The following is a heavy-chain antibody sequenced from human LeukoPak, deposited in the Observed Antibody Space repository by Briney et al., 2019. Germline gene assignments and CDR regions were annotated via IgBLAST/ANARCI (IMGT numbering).Heavy chain of an antibody. J-gene: IGHJ4*02. CDR2: ISWNSGSI. V-gene: IGHV3-9*01. CDR3: AKGGGYSSSWYPSHFDY. Sequence: GGSLRLSCAASGFTFDDCAMHWVRQAPGKGLEWVSGISWNSGSIGYADSVKGRFTISRDNAKNSLYLQMNSLRAEDTALYYCAKGGGYSSSWYPSHFDYWGQGTLVTVSS. CDR1: GFTFDDCA. D-gene: IGHD6-13*01.